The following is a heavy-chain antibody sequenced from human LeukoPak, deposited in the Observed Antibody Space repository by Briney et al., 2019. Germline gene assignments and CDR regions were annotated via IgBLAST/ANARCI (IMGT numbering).Heavy chain of an antibody. J-gene: IGHJ3*01. CDR2: ISDDGSNK. CDR1: GFAFSTYT. D-gene: IGHD1-7*01. CDR3: ARDRTGNYDAFDV. Sequence: GRSLRLSCAASGFAFSTYTIHWVRQTPGKGLEWLAVISDDGSNKYFAESVKGRFTISRDNSKNTLYLQMNSLGAGDTALYYCARDRTGNYDAFDVWGQGTTVTVSS. V-gene: IGHV3-30-3*01.